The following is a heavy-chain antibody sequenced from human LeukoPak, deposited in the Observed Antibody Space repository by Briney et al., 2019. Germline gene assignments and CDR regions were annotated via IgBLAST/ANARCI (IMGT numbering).Heavy chain of an antibody. CDR2: ISAYNGNT. CDR1: GYTFTSYG. Sequence: GASVKVSCKASGYTFTSYGISWVRQAPGQGLEWMGWISAYNGNTNYAQKLQGRVTMTTDTSTSTAYMELRSLRSDDTAVYYCATTSELYSSSPRNPYDYWGQGTLVTVSS. D-gene: IGHD6-6*01. CDR3: ATTSELYSSSPRNPYDY. V-gene: IGHV1-18*01. J-gene: IGHJ4*02.